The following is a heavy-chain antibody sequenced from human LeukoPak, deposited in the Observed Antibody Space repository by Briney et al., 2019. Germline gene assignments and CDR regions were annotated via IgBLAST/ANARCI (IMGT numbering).Heavy chain of an antibody. J-gene: IGHJ4*02. D-gene: IGHD3-22*01. CDR1: GFXFTDWY. V-gene: IGHV3-11*06. CDR3: YSMIVVEIRVINDY. CDR2: ISSSSSDT. Sequence: GGSLRLSCAASGFXFTDWYISWIRQAPGKGLQWLSYISSSSSDTAYADSVRGRFTISRDNAKKSVYLQMNSLRAEDTAVYYCYSMIVVEIRVINDYWGQGTLVTVSS.